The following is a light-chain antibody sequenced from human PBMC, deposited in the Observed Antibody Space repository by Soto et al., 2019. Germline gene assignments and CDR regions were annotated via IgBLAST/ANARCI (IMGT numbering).Light chain of an antibody. CDR1: QDISNY. V-gene: IGKV1-27*01. CDR2: AAS. CDR3: QKYNSAPPNT. J-gene: IGKJ4*01. Sequence: DIQMTQSPSSLSASVGARVTITCRASQDISNYLAWYQQKPGKVPKLLIYAASTLQSGVPSRFXGSGSGTDFTLTISSLQPEDVATYYCQKYNSAPPNTFGGGTKVEIK.